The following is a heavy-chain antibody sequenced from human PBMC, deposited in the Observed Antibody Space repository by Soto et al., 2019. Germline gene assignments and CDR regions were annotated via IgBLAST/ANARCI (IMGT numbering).Heavy chain of an antibody. V-gene: IGHV3-13*01. CDR1: GFTFSSHD. CDR2: IDSAGDA. CDR3: ARGGIWGVSWNWFDT. Sequence: EVQLVESGGGLVQPGGSLRLSCAASGFTFSSHDMHWVRQVTGKGLEWVSGIDSAGDAKYPASVKGRFTISRENAKNSLHLHMNSLRAGDTAVYYCARGGIWGVSWNWFDTWGQGTLVTVSS. J-gene: IGHJ5*02. D-gene: IGHD3-10*01.